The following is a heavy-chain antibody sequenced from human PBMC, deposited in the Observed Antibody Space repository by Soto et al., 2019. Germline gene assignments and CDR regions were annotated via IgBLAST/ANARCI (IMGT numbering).Heavy chain of an antibody. J-gene: IGHJ4*02. Sequence: GGSLRLSCAASGFTFSSYGMHWVRQAPGKGLEWVAVISYDGSSKYYADSVKGRFTISRDNSKNTLYLQMNSLRAEDTAVYYCAKDLGKVVPAAILASWGQGTLVTVSS. CDR1: GFTFSSYG. CDR2: ISYDGSSK. V-gene: IGHV3-30*18. CDR3: AKDLGKVVPAAILAS. D-gene: IGHD2-2*02.